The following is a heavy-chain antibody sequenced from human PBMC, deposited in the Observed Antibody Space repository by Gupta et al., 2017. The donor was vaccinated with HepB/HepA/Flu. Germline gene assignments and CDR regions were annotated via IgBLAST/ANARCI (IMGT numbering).Heavy chain of an antibody. CDR3: ARVDSSYYYVWGSYRPTFNYYYYGMDV. V-gene: IGHV3-66*01. CDR1: GFTVSSNY. Sequence: EVQLVESGGGLVQPGGSLRLSCAASGFTVSSNYMSWVRQAPGKGLEWVSVIYSGGSTYYADSVKGRLTISRDKAKNTLYLQMNSLRAEDTAVYYCARVDSSYYYVWGSYRPTFNYYYYGMDVWGQGTTVTVSS. J-gene: IGHJ6*02. D-gene: IGHD3-16*02. CDR2: IYSGGST.